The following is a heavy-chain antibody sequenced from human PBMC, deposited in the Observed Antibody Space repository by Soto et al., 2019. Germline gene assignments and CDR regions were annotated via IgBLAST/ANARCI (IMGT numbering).Heavy chain of an antibody. CDR3: ARDRDSSWSDY. V-gene: IGHV1-2*02. Sequence: ASVKVSCKASGYTFTGYYMHWVRLAPGQGLEWMGWINPNSGGTDYAQKFQGRVTMTRDTSISTVYMELSRLRSDDTAVYYCARDRDSSWSDYWGQGTLVTVSS. CDR1: GYTFTGYY. CDR2: INPNSGGT. J-gene: IGHJ4*02. D-gene: IGHD6-13*01.